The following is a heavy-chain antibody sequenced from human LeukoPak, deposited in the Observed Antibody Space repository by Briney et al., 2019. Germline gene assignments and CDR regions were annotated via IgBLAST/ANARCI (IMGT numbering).Heavy chain of an antibody. CDR3: ARAAAIRGAAAFGY. Sequence: SVKVSCKASVGTFSSYAMNWVRQAPGQGLEWMGGVIPILDITDYAQKFQGRLMITADKSTGTGYMELSSLRSEDTAVYYCARAAAIRGAAAFGYWGQGTLVTVSS. J-gene: IGHJ4*02. CDR2: VIPILDIT. CDR1: VGTFSSYA. V-gene: IGHV1-69*10. D-gene: IGHD6-13*01.